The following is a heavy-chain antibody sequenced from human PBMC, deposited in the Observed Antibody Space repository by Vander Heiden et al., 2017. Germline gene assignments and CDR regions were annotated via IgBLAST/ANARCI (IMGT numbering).Heavy chain of an antibody. CDR1: VFTVSSNY. CDR2: IYSGGST. V-gene: IGHV3-53*01. Sequence: EVQLVESGGGLIQPGGSLRLSCAASVFTVSSNYMSWVRQAPGKGLEWVSVIYSGGSTYYADSVKGRFTISRDNSKNTLYLQMNSLRAEDTAVYYCARPSVGTHPGRYYYYGMDVWCQGTTVTVSS. CDR3: ARPSVGTHPGRYYYYGMDV. J-gene: IGHJ6*02. D-gene: IGHD1-26*01.